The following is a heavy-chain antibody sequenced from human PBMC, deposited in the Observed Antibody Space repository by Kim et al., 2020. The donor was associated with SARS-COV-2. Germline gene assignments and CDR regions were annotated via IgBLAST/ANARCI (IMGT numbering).Heavy chain of an antibody. J-gene: IGHJ5*02. D-gene: IGHD3-3*01. CDR2: INHSGST. V-gene: IGHV4-34*01. Sequence: SETLSLTCAVYGGSFSGYYWSWIRQPPGKGLEWIGEINHSGSTNYNPSLKSRVTISVDTSKNQFSLKLSSVTAADTAVYYCARVKSGNYDFWSGYPNWFDPWGQGTLVTVSS. CDR1: GGSFSGYY. CDR3: ARVKSGNYDFWSGYPNWFDP.